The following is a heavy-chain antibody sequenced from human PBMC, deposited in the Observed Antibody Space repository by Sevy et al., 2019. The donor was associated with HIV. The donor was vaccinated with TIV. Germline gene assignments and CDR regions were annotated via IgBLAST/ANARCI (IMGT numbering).Heavy chain of an antibody. Sequence: GGSLRLSCAASGFTFSSYRINWVRQAPGKGLEWVSSICGLSNYIFYSDSVKGRFTISRDNAKNSVYLQMNSLRAEDTAVYFCAKALINWDGLDVWGQGTTVTVSS. V-gene: IGHV3-21*01. CDR1: GFTFSSYR. CDR2: ICGLSNYI. CDR3: AKALINWDGLDV. J-gene: IGHJ6*02. D-gene: IGHD7-27*01.